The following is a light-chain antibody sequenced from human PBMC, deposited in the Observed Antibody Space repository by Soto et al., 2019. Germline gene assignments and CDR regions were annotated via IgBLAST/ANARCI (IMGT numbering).Light chain of an antibody. V-gene: IGKV1-39*01. Sequence: DIQMTQSPSTLSGSVGDRVTITCRASQTISSWLAWYQQKPGKAPKLLIFAASTLQSGVSSRFSGSGSGTDFTLTITSLQPEDFATYYCQQTYNAPLTFGRGTKVDIK. CDR2: AAS. CDR3: QQTYNAPLT. CDR1: QTISSW. J-gene: IGKJ1*01.